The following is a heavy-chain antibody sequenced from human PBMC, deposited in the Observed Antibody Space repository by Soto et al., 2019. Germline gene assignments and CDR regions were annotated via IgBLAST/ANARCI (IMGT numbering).Heavy chain of an antibody. D-gene: IGHD5-12*01. CDR1: GFTFSSYG. J-gene: IGHJ4*02. Sequence: QVQLVESGGGVVQPGRSLRLSCAASGFTFSSYGMHWVRQAPGKGLEWVAVISYDGSNKYYADSVKGRYTISRDNSKNTLYLQMNSLRAEDTAVYYCAKLQVATNLFDYWGQGTLVTVSS. CDR3: AKLQVATNLFDY. V-gene: IGHV3-30*18. CDR2: ISYDGSNK.